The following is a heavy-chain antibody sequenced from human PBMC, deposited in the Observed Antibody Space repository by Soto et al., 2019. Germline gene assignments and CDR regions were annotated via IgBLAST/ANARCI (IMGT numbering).Heavy chain of an antibody. V-gene: IGHV3-53*02. D-gene: IGHD1-26*01. CDR3: ARGPHTGEIVGATRSER. CDR1: GFTVSSHY. J-gene: IGHJ4*02. CDR2: IYSGGST. Sequence: EVQLVETGGGLIQPGGSLRLSCAASGFTVSSHYMSWVRQASGKGLEWVSVIYSGGSTYYADSVKGRFTISRDNSKNTLYLQMNSLRAEDTAVYYCARGPHTGEIVGATRSERRGQGTLVTVSS.